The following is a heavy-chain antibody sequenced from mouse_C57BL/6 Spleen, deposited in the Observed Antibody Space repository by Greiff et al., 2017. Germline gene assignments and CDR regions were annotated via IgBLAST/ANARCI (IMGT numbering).Heavy chain of an antibody. D-gene: IGHD1-1*01. V-gene: IGHV1-82*01. CDR2: IYPGDGDT. CDR3: ARWGGSYFGY. Sequence: QVQLQQSGPELVKPGASVKISCKASGYAFSSSWMNWVKQRPGKGLEWIGRIYPGDGDTNYNGKFKGKATLTADKSSSTAYMHLSSLTSADSAVYFCARWGGSYFGYWGQGTTLTVSS. J-gene: IGHJ2*01. CDR1: GYAFSSSW.